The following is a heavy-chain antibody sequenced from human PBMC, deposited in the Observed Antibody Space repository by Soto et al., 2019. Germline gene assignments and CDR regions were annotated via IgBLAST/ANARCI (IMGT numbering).Heavy chain of an antibody. CDR1: GFTFNSYA. Sequence: PGGSLRLSCAASGFTFNSYAMHWVRQAPGQGQEWVAVISYDDGNSKNYADSVKGRFTISRDNSKSTLYLQMNSLRAEDKAVYYGSSGGEGQYDLSSGPTLDYWGQGTLVTVSS. CDR3: SSGGEGQYDLSSGPTLDY. J-gene: IGHJ4*02. V-gene: IGHV3-30-3*01. CDR2: ISYDDGNSK. D-gene: IGHD3-3*01.